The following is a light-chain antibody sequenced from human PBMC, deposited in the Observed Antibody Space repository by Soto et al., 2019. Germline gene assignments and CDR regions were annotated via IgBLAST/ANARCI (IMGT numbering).Light chain of an antibody. J-gene: IGKJ5*01. V-gene: IGKV3-15*01. CDR2: GAS. Sequence: VMTQSPATLSVSAGERATLSCRASQSVGSSLAWYQQKPGQPPRLLIYGASTRATGFPARFSGSGSGTEFTLTISSLQSEDFAVYYCQQYNNWPPYTFGQGTRLEIK. CDR3: QQYNNWPPYT. CDR1: QSVGSS.